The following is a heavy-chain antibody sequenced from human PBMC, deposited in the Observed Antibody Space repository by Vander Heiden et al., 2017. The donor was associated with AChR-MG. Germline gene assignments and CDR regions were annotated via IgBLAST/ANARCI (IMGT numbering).Heavy chain of an antibody. CDR2: IYPGDSDT. J-gene: IGHJ4*02. Sequence: EVQLVQSGAEVKTPGESLKISCKGSGSSFTSYWIGWVRQRPGKGLEWMGIIYPGDSDTRYSPSFQGQVTISADKSISTAYLQWSSLKASDTAMYYCARHVSSSWYPTPSPDYWGQGTLVTVSS. V-gene: IGHV5-51*01. CDR1: GSSFTSYW. D-gene: IGHD6-13*01. CDR3: ARHVSSSWYPTPSPDY.